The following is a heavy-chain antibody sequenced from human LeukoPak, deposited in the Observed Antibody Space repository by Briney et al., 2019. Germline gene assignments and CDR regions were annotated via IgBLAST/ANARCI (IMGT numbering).Heavy chain of an antibody. J-gene: IGHJ4*02. CDR3: ATDGGSTGYYGRSDY. CDR1: GFTFTNAW. V-gene: IGHV3-15*01. CDR2: ISSRTYGGTT. D-gene: IGHD3-22*01. Sequence: GGSLRLSCAASGFTFTNAWMSWVRQAPGKGLEWVGRISSRTYGGTTDYAAPVKGRFTVSRDDSKNTVYLQMNSLKTEDTAVYYCATDGGSTGYYGRSDYWGQGTLVTVSS.